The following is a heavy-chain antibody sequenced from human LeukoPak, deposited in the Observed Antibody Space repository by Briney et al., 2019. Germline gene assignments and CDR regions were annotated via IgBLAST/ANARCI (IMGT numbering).Heavy chain of an antibody. D-gene: IGHD3-16*02. V-gene: IGHV4-59*01. J-gene: IGHJ4*02. CDR2: IYYSGST. CDR3: ARGYYDYVWGSYRTMPFDY. Sequence: PSETLSLTCTVSGGSISSYYWSWIRQPPGKGLGWIGYIYYSGSTTYNPSPKRRITISVDTSKNQCSLRLSSVTAADTAVYYCARGYYDYVWGSYRTMPFDYWGQGTLVTVSS. CDR1: GGSISSYY.